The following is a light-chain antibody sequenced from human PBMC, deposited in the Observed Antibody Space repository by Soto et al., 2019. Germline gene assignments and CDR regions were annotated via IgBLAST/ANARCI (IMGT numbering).Light chain of an antibody. J-gene: IGKJ5*01. CDR3: QQYNDCPIT. CDR2: DAF. V-gene: IGKV1-5*01. CDR1: QNINRW. Sequence: DFQMTQSPSTLSAFVGDRVTITCRASQNINRWLAWYQQKPGKAPRVLIYDAFKLESGVPSRFSGRGSGTEFTLTISGLQPDDFATYFCQQYNDCPITFGQGTRLE.